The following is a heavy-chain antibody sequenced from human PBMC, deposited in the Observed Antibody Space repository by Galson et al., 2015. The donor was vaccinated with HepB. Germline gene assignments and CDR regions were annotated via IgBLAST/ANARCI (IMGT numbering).Heavy chain of an antibody. CDR3: ARGRVGTTSNSFDI. V-gene: IGHV1-18*04. D-gene: IGHD1-26*01. Sequence: SVKVSCKASGFTFTSYGITWVRQAPGQGLEWMGWISAYNGNTNYAQKLQGRVTMTIDTSTSTAYMELRSLTSDDTAVYYCARGRVGTTSNSFDIWGQGTMVTVSS. J-gene: IGHJ3*02. CDR1: GFTFTSYG. CDR2: ISAYNGNT.